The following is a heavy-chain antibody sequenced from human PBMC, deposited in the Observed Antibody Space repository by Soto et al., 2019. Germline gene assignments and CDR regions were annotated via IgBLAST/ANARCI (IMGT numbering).Heavy chain of an antibody. V-gene: IGHV1-69*01. D-gene: IGHD5-12*01. Sequence: QVPLVQSGAEVKKAGSSVKVSCKAPGGTFKNNGISWVRQAPGQGLEWMGGIIPVFGTTNYAQKFQGRLPITADDFTSTVYMELSRLRYEDTAVYYCARENGVAVATILYYFDYWGSGTLVTVSS. CDR2: IIPVFGTT. J-gene: IGHJ4*02. CDR1: GGTFKNNG. CDR3: ARENGVAVATILYYFDY.